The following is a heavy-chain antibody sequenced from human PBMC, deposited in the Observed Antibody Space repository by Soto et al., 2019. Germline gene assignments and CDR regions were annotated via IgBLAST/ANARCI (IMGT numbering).Heavy chain of an antibody. V-gene: IGHV5-51*01. CDR3: GSTVSSYGMDV. D-gene: IGHD4-17*01. J-gene: IGHJ6*02. Sequence: GESVKISCXGSGYSFTSYWIGWVRQMPGKGLEWMGIIYPGDSDTRYSPSFQGQVTISADKSISTAYLQWSSLKASDTAMYYCGSTVSSYGMDVWGQGTTVTVSS. CDR1: GYSFTSYW. CDR2: IYPGDSDT.